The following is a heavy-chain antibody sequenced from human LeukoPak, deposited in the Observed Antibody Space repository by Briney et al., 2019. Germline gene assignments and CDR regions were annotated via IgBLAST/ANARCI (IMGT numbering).Heavy chain of an antibody. Sequence: PSETLSLTCTVSGGSTNSYYWSWIRQPPGKGLEWIGYIYYSGNTNYNPSLKSRVAMSVDTSKNQFSLKLSSVTAADTAVYYCARRNRDGYFDYWGQGTLVTVSS. V-gene: IGHV4-59*08. CDR3: ARRNRDGYFDY. CDR1: GGSTNSYY. D-gene: IGHD5-24*01. J-gene: IGHJ4*02. CDR2: IYYSGNT.